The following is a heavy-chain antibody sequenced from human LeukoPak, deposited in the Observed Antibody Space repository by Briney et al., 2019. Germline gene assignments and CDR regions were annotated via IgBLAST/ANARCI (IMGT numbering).Heavy chain of an antibody. CDR2: IKKDGSEK. CDR1: GFTFSSYW. V-gene: IGHV3-7*01. Sequence: GGSLRLSCAASGFTFSSYWMSWVRQAPGKGLEWVANIKKDGSEKYYADSVKGRFTISRDNAKNTLYLQMNSLRVEDTAVYYCVCLGLGGLSLDWGQGTLVTVSS. J-gene: IGHJ4*02. D-gene: IGHD3-16*01. CDR3: VCLGLGGLSLD.